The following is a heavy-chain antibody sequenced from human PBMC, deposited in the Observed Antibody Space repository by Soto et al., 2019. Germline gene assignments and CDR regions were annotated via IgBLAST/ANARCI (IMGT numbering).Heavy chain of an antibody. CDR3: ARVYPDYYYYYMDV. V-gene: IGHV1-8*01. CDR2: MNPNSGNT. J-gene: IGHJ6*03. CDR1: GYTFTSYD. Sequence: ASVKVSCKASGYTFTSYDINWVRQATGQGLEWMGWMNPNSGNTGYAQKFQGRVTMTRNTSISTAYMELSSLRSEDTAVYYCARVYPDYYYYYMDVWGKGTTVTVSS.